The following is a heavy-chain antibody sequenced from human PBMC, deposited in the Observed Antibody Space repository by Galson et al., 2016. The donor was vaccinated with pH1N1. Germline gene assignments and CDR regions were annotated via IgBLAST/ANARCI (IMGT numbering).Heavy chain of an antibody. Sequence: SLRLSCAASGFAFDDFAMHWVRHVPGKGLEWVSGISWNSNSIGYADSVKGRFTISRDSAKKSLLLQMNSLRVEDTALYYCAKGAGRYYFGSGSFNYWGQGTQVTVSS. J-gene: IGHJ4*02. CDR3: AKGAGRYYFGSGSFNY. CDR1: GFAFDDFA. V-gene: IGHV3-9*01. CDR2: ISWNSNSI. D-gene: IGHD3-10*01.